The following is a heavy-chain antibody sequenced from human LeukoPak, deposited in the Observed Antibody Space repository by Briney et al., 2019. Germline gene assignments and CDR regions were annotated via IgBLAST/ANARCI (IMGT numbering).Heavy chain of an antibody. Sequence: SETLSLTCTVSGGSITSHYWSWIRQPPGQGLEWGGYIYYSGRTNYNPSLKSRVTISVDTSKNQFSLKLSSVTAADTAVYYCARFIAAAGSWWFDPWGQGTLVTVSS. J-gene: IGHJ5*02. CDR1: GGSITSHY. CDR2: IYYSGRT. V-gene: IGHV4-59*11. CDR3: ARFIAAAGSWWFDP. D-gene: IGHD6-13*01.